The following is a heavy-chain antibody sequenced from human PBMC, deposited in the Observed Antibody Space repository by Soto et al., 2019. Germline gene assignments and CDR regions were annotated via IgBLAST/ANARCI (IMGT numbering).Heavy chain of an antibody. CDR3: AGARQWEPLIY. D-gene: IGHD1-26*01. CDR2: VSGYNRNT. J-gene: IGHJ4*02. V-gene: IGHV1-18*01. CDR1: GYAFTNYG. Sequence: QVQLVQSGVEVKMPGASVKLSCKTYGYAFTNYGVTWVRQVSGQGLEWIGWVSGYNRNTNYAQKFEDRVIMTTETSTNTAHMELRSLGSDDTGIYYCAGARQWEPLIYWGRRSLLTVSP.